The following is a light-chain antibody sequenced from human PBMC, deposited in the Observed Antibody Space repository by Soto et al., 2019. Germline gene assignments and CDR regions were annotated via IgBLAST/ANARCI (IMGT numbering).Light chain of an antibody. J-gene: IGLJ1*01. V-gene: IGLV1-40*01. Sequence: QSVLTQPPSVSGAPGQRVTISCTGSSPNIGADYDVHWYQQLPGAAPKLLIYGNNNRPSEVPDRFSGSKSGTSASLAITGLQAEDEADYYCQSYGSSLSGLYVFGTGTKLTVL. CDR1: SPNIGADYD. CDR2: GNN. CDR3: QSYGSSLSGLYV.